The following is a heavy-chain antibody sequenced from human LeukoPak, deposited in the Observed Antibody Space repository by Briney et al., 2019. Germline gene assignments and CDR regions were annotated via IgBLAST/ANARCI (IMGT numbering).Heavy chain of an antibody. CDR1: GGSISSYY. V-gene: IGHV4-59*01. CDR2: IYYSGST. CDR3: ARMDCGGDCHLDY. J-gene: IGHJ4*02. Sequence: SETLSLTCTVSGGSISSYYWSWIRQPPGKGLEWIGYIYYSGSTNYNPSLKSRVAILLHTSQRQVFLKLSSVTAADTAVYYCARMDCGGDCHLDYWGQGTLVTVSS. D-gene: IGHD2-21*02.